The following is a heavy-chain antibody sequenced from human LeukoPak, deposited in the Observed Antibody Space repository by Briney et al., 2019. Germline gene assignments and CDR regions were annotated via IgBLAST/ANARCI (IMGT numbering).Heavy chain of an antibody. CDR1: GFTFSSYS. J-gene: IGHJ4*02. V-gene: IGHV3-21*01. D-gene: IGHD3-16*01. CDR3: GGGTRRKKLLGGGGDY. CDR2: ISSSSSYI. Sequence: NSGGSLRLSCAASGFTFSSYSMNWVRQAPGKGLEWVSSISSSSSYIYYADSVKGRFTISRDNAKNSLNLQMNSLRAEDTAVYYWGGGTRRKKLLGGGGDYWGQGTLVTVSS.